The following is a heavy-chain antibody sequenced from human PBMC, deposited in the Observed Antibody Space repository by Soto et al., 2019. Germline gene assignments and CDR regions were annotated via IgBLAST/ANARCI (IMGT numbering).Heavy chain of an antibody. J-gene: IGHJ3*02. CDR2: INAGTGNT. Sequence: GASVKVSCKASGDTFSNYAMHWVRQAPGQSLEWMGWINAGTGNTLYSQKFQGRVTITRDTSASTAYMELSSLRSEDTAVYYCARLYYYHSSGYLESVDIWGQGTLVTVS. CDR1: GDTFSNYA. D-gene: IGHD3-22*01. CDR3: ARLYYYHSSGYLESVDI. V-gene: IGHV1-3*01.